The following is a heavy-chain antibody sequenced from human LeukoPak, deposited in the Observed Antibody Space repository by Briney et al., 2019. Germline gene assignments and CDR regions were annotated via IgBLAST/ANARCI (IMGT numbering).Heavy chain of an antibody. CDR2: IYYSGST. J-gene: IGHJ4*02. V-gene: IGHV4-39*01. D-gene: IGHD6-13*01. CDR1: GGSISSSSYY. CDR3: AENAAGVIY. Sequence: PSETLSLTCTVSGGSISSSSYYWGWNRQPPGKGLEWIGSIYYSGSTYYNPSLKSRVTISVDTSKNQFSLKLSSVTAADTAVYYCAENAAGVIYWGQGTLVTVSS.